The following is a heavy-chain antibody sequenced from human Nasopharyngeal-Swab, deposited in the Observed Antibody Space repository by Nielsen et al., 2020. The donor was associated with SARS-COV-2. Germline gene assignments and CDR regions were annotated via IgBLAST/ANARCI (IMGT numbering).Heavy chain of an antibody. J-gene: IGHJ4*02. D-gene: IGHD1-26*01. CDR1: RFSFSDYA. Sequence: GESLKISCAASRFSFSDYAMSWVRQAPGKGLEWVSAINGAGYSASYADSVKGPFTISRDNAKNSLYLQMNSLRTEDTAFYYCAKSPTQWEQHTLIDYWGQGTLVTVSS. CDR2: INGAGYSA. CDR3: AKSPTQWEQHTLIDY. V-gene: IGHV3-23*01.